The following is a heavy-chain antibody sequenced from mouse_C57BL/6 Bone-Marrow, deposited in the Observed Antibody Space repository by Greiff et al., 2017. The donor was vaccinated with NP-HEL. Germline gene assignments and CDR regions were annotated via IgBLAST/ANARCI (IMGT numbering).Heavy chain of an antibody. Sequence: QVQLQQSGAELVRPGTSVKVSCKASGYAFTNYLIEWVKQRPGQGLEWIGVINPGSGGTNYNEKFKGKATLTADKSSSTAYMQLSSLTSEDSAVYFCSRSKGVTTYDYWGQGTTLTVSS. V-gene: IGHV1-54*01. D-gene: IGHD2-2*01. CDR3: SRSKGVTTYDY. CDR2: INPGSGGT. J-gene: IGHJ2*01. CDR1: GYAFTNYL.